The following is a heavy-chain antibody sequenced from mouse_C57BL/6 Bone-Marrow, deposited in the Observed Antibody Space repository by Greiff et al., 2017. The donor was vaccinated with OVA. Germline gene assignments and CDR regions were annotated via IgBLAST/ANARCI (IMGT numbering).Heavy chain of an antibody. CDR1: GFTFSSYG. V-gene: IGHV5-6*01. CDR2: ISSGGSYT. D-gene: IGHD2-3*01. J-gene: IGHJ3*01. CDR3: ARRDGYYGFAY. Sequence: VQLQQSGGDLVKPGGSLKLSCAASGFTFSSYGMSWVRQTPDKRLEWVATISSGGSYTYYPDSVKGRFTISRDNAKNTLYLQMSSLKSEDTAMYYWARRDGYYGFAYWGQGTLVTVSA.